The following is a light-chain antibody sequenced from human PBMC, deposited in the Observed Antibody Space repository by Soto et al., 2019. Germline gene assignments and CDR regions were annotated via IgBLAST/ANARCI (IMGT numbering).Light chain of an antibody. CDR1: QSISSTS. CDR3: QQYGNSPFT. V-gene: IGKV3-20*01. CDR2: GAS. Sequence: EIVMTQSPATLSVSTGERANLSCRASQSISSTSLAWYQQKPGQAPRLLIYGASTRATGIPDRFSGSESGTDFTLTISRLEPEDFVVYYCQQYGNSPFTFGQGKRREIK. J-gene: IGKJ5*01.